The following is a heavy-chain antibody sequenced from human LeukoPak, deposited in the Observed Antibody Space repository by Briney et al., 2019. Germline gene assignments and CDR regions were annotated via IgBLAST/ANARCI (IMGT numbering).Heavy chain of an antibody. CDR2: LNGDGTEK. J-gene: IGHJ4*02. Sequence: GGSLRLSCDASGFPFSSYGMSWVRQAPGKGLEWVANLNGDGTEKYYADSVKGRFTVSRDNTKNTFFLQMNSLRVDDTALYYCARDNGRFCDDFWGQGTLVTVSP. CDR1: GFPFSSYG. D-gene: IGHD2-8*01. V-gene: IGHV3-7*01. CDR3: ARDNGRFCDDF.